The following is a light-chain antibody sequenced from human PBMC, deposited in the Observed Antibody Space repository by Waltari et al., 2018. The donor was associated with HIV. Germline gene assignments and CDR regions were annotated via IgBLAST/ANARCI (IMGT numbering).Light chain of an antibody. CDR2: EGS. CDR1: SSDVGSYNL. CDR3: CSYAGSSTPNWV. Sequence: QSALTQPASVSGSPGQSITISCTGTSSDVGSYNLVSWYQQHPGKAPKLRMYEGSKRPSGVSNRFSGSKSGNTASLTSSGLQAEDEADYYCCSYAGSSTPNWVFGGGTKLTVL. J-gene: IGLJ3*02. V-gene: IGLV2-23*01.